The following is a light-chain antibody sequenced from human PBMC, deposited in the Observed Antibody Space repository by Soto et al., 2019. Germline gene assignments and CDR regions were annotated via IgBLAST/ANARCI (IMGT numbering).Light chain of an antibody. Sequence: TQSPGSLSLSPVERATLSCRASQSVSNYVAWYQQKPGQAPRLLIYGASNRATGIPDRFSGSGSGTDFTLTISCLQSEDFATYYCQQYYSYPRTFGQGTRLEIK. J-gene: IGKJ5*01. CDR3: QQYYSYPRT. CDR2: GAS. CDR1: QSVSNY. V-gene: IGKV3D-15*01.